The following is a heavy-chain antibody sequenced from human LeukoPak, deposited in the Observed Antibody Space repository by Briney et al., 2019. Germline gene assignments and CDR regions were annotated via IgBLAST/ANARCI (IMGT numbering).Heavy chain of an antibody. D-gene: IGHD3-3*01. CDR2: IYYSGST. J-gene: IGHJ5*02. V-gene: IGHV4-59*01. CDR3: ARDKRHYDFWSGTASNWFDP. CDR1: GGSISSYY. Sequence: SETLCLTCTVSGGSISSYYWSWIRQPPGKGLEWIGYIYYSGSTNYNPSLKRRVTISVDTSKNQFSLKLSSVTAADTAVYYCARDKRHYDFWSGTASNWFDPWGQGTLVTVSS.